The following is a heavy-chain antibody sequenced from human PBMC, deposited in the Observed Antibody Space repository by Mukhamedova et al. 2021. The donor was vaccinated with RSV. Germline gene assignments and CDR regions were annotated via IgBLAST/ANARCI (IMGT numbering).Heavy chain of an antibody. CDR3: ARAPQNYVEWSYLQWPDLDY. CDR2: IWYDGSEK. Sequence: SKYGMHWVRQAPGKGPEWVAIIWYDGSEKYYRDNSKNIVFLQMNSLRAEDTGVYYCARAPQNYVEWSYLQWPDLDYWGQGTLVTV. D-gene: IGHD3-3*02. J-gene: IGHJ4*02. V-gene: IGHV3-33*01. CDR1: SKYG.